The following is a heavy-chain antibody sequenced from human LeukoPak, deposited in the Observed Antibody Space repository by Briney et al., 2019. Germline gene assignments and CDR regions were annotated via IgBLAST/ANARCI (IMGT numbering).Heavy chain of an antibody. CDR2: ISNNGGCT. CDR1: GFTSSISA. J-gene: IGHJ4*02. CDR3: AKQLGYCSDGSCYFPY. V-gene: IGHV3-23*01. Sequence: GCLRLSCVPSGFTSSISATSWVRPAPGEGRGWVSAISNNGGCTYYADSVQGRFTISRDNSKSTLCLQMNSLRAEDTAVYYCAKQLGYCSDGSCYFPYWGQGTLVTVSS. D-gene: IGHD2-15*01.